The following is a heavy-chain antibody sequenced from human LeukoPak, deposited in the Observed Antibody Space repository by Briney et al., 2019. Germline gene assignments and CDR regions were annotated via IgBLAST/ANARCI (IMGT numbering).Heavy chain of an antibody. CDR3: ARLRIRWAYYYMDV. J-gene: IGHJ6*03. Sequence: SETLSLTCAVYGGSFSGYYWSRIRQPPGKGLEWIGEINHSGSTNYNPSLKSRVTISVDTSKNQFSLKLSSVTAADTAVYYCARLRIRWAYYYMDVWGKGTTVTISS. D-gene: IGHD2-15*01. CDR1: GGSFSGYY. CDR2: INHSGST. V-gene: IGHV4-34*01.